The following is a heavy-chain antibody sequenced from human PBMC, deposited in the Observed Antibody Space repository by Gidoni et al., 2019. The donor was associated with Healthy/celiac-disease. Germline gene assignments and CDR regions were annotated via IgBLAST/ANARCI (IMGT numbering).Heavy chain of an antibody. Sequence: EVQLVESGGGLVQPGGSLRLSCAASGFTFSSYEMNWVCQAPGKGLEWVSYISSSGSTKHYADTVKGRFTISRDNAKNSLYLQMNSLRVDDTAVYYCARVLEQLATDYWGQGTLVTVSS. D-gene: IGHD6-13*01. CDR3: ARVLEQLATDY. CDR1: GFTFSSYE. J-gene: IGHJ4*02. V-gene: IGHV3-48*03. CDR2: ISSSGSTK.